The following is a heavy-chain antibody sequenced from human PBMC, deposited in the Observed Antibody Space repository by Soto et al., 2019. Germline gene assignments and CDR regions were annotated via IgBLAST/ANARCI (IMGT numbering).Heavy chain of an antibody. J-gene: IGHJ6*02. CDR2: ISTDGNTV. CDR1: GFIFRNYA. CDR3: ARDVAVKTGHFYFYYGMDV. Sequence: QVQLVESGGGVVQPGTSLTLSCAASGFIFRNYAMHWVRQAPGKGLEWVALISTDGNTVNYADSVRGRFTISRDNSKSTIYLQMTSLGAEDTAVYYCARDVAVKTGHFYFYYGMDVWGQGTTVTVSS. V-gene: IGHV3-30-3*01. D-gene: IGHD3-9*01.